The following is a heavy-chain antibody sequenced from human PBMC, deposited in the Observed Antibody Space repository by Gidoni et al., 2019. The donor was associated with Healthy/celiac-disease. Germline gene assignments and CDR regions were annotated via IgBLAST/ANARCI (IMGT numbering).Heavy chain of an antibody. J-gene: IGHJ5*02. D-gene: IGHD6-19*01. CDR2: ISWNSGSI. CDR1: GFTFDDYA. V-gene: IGHV3-9*01. CDR3: AKGFFGSGWAFDP. Sequence: EVQLVESGGGLVQPGRSLRLSCAASGFTFDDYAMHWVRQAPGKGLEWVSGISWNSGSIGYADSVKGRFTISRDNAKNSLYLQMNSLRAEDTALYYCAKGFFGSGWAFDPWGQGTLDTVSS.